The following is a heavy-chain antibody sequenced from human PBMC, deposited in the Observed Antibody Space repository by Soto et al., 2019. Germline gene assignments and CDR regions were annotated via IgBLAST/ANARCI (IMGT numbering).Heavy chain of an antibody. CDR2: IYWDDEK. CDR3: AHTYSMAPDDGFDV. Sequence: QITLKASGHTLVKPTQMLTLTGTVSGFSLNTRGVGVGWIRQPQAGALEWLALIYWDDEKRYSPSLRSKLTNTKDSSKNPVDLTMTTMEPLDTGTYYCAHTYSMAPDDGFDVRGQGTRVTVSS. D-gene: IGHD4-4*01. V-gene: IGHV2-5*02. J-gene: IGHJ3*01. CDR1: GFSLNTRGVG.